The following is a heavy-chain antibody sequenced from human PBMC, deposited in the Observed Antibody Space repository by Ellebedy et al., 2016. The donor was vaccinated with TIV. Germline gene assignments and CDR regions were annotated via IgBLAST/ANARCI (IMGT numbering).Heavy chain of an antibody. CDR3: ASSWIQLWPHNWFDP. Sequence: GESLKISXAASGFTFSSYSMNWVRQAPGKGLEWVSSISSSSSYIYYADSVKGRFTISRDNAKNSLYLQMNSLRAEDTAVYYCASSWIQLWPHNWFDPWGQGTLVTVSS. J-gene: IGHJ5*02. D-gene: IGHD5-18*01. V-gene: IGHV3-21*01. CDR1: GFTFSSYS. CDR2: ISSSSSYI.